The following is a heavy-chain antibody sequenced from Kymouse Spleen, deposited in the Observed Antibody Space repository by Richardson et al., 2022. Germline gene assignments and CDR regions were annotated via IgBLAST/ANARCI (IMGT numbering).Heavy chain of an antibody. D-gene: IGHD4-23*01. CDR1: GGSVSSGSYY. CDR3: ASYYGGNFYYYYYGMDV. V-gene: IGHV4-61*01. CDR2: IYYSGST. Sequence: QVQLQESGPGLVKPSETLSLTCTVSGGSVSSGSYYWSWIRQPPGKGLEWIGYIYYSGSTNYNPSLKSRVTISVDTSKNQFSLKLSSVTAADTAVYYCASYYGGNFYYYYYGMDVWGQGTTVTVSS. J-gene: IGHJ6*02.